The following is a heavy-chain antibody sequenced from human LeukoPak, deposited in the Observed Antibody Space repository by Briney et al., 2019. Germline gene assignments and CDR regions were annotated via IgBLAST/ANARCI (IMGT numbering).Heavy chain of an antibody. V-gene: IGHV4-61*05. D-gene: IGHD1-7*01. Sequence: PSETLSLTCTVPGGSISSSSYYWGWIRQPPGKGLEWIGYIYYSGSTNYNPSLKSRVTISVDTSKNQFSLKLSSVTAADTAVYYCARVTLPVMELAGWFDPWGQGTLVTVSS. CDR1: GGSISSSSYY. CDR3: ARVTLPVMELAGWFDP. CDR2: IYYSGST. J-gene: IGHJ5*02.